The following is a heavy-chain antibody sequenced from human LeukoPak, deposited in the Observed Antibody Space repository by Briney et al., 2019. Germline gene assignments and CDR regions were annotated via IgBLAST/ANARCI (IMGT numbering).Heavy chain of an antibody. J-gene: IGHJ5*02. V-gene: IGHV3-74*01. CDR2: INSDGINT. CDR1: GFTFSNYW. Sequence: GGSLRLSCAASGFTFSNYWTHWVRQAPGKGLVWVSRINSDGINTSYADSVKGRFTISRGNAKNTLNLQMNSLRAEDTAVYYCARDREFDPWGQGTLVTVSS. CDR3: ARDREFDP.